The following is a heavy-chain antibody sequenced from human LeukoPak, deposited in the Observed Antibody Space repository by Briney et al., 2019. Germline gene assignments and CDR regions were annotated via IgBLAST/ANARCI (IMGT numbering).Heavy chain of an antibody. CDR2: IMSDGRST. V-gene: IGHV3-74*01. J-gene: IGHJ4*02. D-gene: IGHD4/OR15-4a*01. Sequence: GGSLRLSCAASGFTFTTYGMHWVRQAPGKGLVWVSRIMSDGRSTYADSVKGRFTISRDTAKNTLYLQMNSLRAEDTAVYYCARDHIGGNYPNYYFDLWGQGTLVTVSS. CDR3: ARDHIGGNYPNYYFDL. CDR1: GFTFTTYG.